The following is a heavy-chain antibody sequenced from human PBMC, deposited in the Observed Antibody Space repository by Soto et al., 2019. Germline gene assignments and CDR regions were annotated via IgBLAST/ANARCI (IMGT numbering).Heavy chain of an antibody. J-gene: IGHJ6*02. CDR2: ISYDGSNK. V-gene: IGHV3-30*18. Sequence: QVQLVESGGGVVQPGRSLRLSCAASGFTFSTYGMHWVRQAPGKGLEWVAVISYDGSNKYYADSVKGRFTISRDNSKNTLYLQMNSLRAEDTAVYYCAKATSSYYGMDVWDQGTTVTVSS. CDR1: GFTFSTYG. CDR3: AKATSSYYGMDV. D-gene: IGHD2-2*01.